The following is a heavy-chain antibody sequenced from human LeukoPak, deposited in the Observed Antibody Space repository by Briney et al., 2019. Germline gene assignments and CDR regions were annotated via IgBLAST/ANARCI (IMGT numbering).Heavy chain of an antibody. V-gene: IGHV3-7*01. CDR1: GFTFSSHW. Sequence: GSLRLSCAASGFTFSSHWMSWVRQAPGKGLEWVANINQDGSEQYYVDSVKGRFTVSRDNAKNSLYLQMNSLRAEDTAVYYCARIRILVSLDYWGQGTLVTVSS. CDR3: ARIRILVSLDY. J-gene: IGHJ4*02. D-gene: IGHD2-8*02. CDR2: INQDGSEQ.